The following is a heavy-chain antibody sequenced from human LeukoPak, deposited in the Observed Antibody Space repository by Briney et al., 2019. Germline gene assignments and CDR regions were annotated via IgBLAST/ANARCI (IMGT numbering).Heavy chain of an antibody. V-gene: IGHV3-21*01. CDR1: GFTFSSYS. Sequence: KSGGSLRLSCAASGFTFSSYSMNWVRQAPGKGLEWVSSISSSSSYIYYADSAKGRFTISRDNAKNSLYLQMNSLRAEDTAVYYCARDRRITYYYDSSGYSHFDYWGQGTLVTVSS. CDR3: ARDRRITYYYDSSGYSHFDY. D-gene: IGHD3-22*01. CDR2: ISSSSSYI. J-gene: IGHJ4*02.